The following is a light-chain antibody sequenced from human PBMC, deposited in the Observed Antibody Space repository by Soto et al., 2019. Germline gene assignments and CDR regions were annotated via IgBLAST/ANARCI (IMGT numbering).Light chain of an antibody. CDR3: QQYGSSPPIT. Sequence: EIVMTQSPATLSLSPGERATLSCRASQRVSGSYLAWYQQKPGQAPRLLISAASSRATGIPDRFSGSGSGTDFTLTISRLEPEDFAVYYCQQYGSSPPITFGQGTRLEIK. CDR1: QRVSGSY. J-gene: IGKJ5*01. V-gene: IGKV3-20*01. CDR2: AAS.